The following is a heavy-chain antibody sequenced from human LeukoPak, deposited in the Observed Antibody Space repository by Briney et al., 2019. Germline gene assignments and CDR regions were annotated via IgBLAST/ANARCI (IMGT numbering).Heavy chain of an antibody. CDR3: ASSGYSSSSGFIYYYYMDV. J-gene: IGHJ6*03. Sequence: GGSLRLSCAASGFTFSSYSMNWVRQAPGKGLEWVSSISSSSSYIYYADSVKGRFTISRDNAKNSLYLQMNSLRAEDTAVYYCASSGYSSSSGFIYYYYMDVWGKGTTVTVSS. CDR2: ISSSSSYI. V-gene: IGHV3-21*01. D-gene: IGHD6-6*01. CDR1: GFTFSSYS.